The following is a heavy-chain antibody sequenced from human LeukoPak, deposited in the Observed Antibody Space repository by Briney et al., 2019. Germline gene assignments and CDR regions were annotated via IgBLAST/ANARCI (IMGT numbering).Heavy chain of an antibody. CDR2: INPSGGST. Sequence: ASVKVSCKASGYTFTSYYMHWVRQAPGQGLEWMGIINPSGGSTSYAQKFQGRVTMTRDTSISTAYMELSRLRSDDTAVYYCASFFIPDFDYWGQGTLVTVSS. V-gene: IGHV1-46*01. CDR1: GYTFTSYY. J-gene: IGHJ4*02. D-gene: IGHD3-16*02. CDR3: ASFFIPDFDY.